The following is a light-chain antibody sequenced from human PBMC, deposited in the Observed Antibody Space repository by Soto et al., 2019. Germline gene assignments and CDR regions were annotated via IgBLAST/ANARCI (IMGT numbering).Light chain of an antibody. Sequence: AIQLTQSPSSLSASVGDRVTITCRASQGISSALAWYQQKPGKPPKLLIYDASSVESGVPSRFSGSGSGTDFTLTSSSLQPEDFATYYWQQFNSYLRPFGQGTKVEIK. V-gene: IGKV1-13*02. J-gene: IGKJ1*01. CDR1: QGISSA. CDR3: QQFNSYLRP. CDR2: DAS.